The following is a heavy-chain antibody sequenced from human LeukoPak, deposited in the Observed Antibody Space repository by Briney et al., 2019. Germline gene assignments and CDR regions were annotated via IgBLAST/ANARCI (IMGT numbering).Heavy chain of an antibody. J-gene: IGHJ4*02. CDR3: AKGVVDTAMTKGVDY. D-gene: IGHD5-18*01. Sequence: GGSLRLSCSASGFTFSTYAMSWVRQAPGKGLEWVSGISGGGDSTYYADSVKGRYTISRDNSENTLYLQMNSLRVEDTATYYCAKGVVDTAMTKGVDYWGQGSLVTVSS. CDR2: ISGGGDST. V-gene: IGHV3-23*01. CDR1: GFTFSTYA.